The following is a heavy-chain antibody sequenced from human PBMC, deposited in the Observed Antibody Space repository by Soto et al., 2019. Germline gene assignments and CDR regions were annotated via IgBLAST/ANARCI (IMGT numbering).Heavy chain of an antibody. CDR1: GFTFSTYA. D-gene: IGHD2-8*01. CDR2: ISGSGGST. CDR3: AKGSYCTNGICYNY. V-gene: IGHV3-23*01. Sequence: GGSLRLSCAASGFTFSTYAMSWVRQSPGKGLEWVSAISGSGGSTYYADSVKGRFTISRDNSKNTLYLQMNSLRAEDTAVYYCAKGSYCTNGICYNYWGQGTLVTVSS. J-gene: IGHJ4*02.